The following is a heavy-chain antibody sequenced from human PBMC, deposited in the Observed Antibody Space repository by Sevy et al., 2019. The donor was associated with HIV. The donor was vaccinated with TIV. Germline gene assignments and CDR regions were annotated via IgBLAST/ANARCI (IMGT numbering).Heavy chain of an antibody. Sequence: KQSQTLSLTCAISGDSVSSNSAAWNWIRQSPSRGLEWLGRTYYRSKWYKDYAVSVKSRITINPDTSKNQFSLQLNSVTPEDTAVYYCARADSGWYLLVFDYWGQGTLVTVSS. CDR2: TYYRSKWYK. CDR1: GDSVSSNSAA. V-gene: IGHV6-1*01. D-gene: IGHD6-19*01. J-gene: IGHJ4*02. CDR3: ARADSGWYLLVFDY.